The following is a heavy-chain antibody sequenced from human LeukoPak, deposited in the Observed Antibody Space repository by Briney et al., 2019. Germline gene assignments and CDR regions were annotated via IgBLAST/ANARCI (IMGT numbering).Heavy chain of an antibody. D-gene: IGHD5-12*01. J-gene: IGHJ4*02. CDR3: ARGPSGYHNT. V-gene: IGHV3-23*01. CDR1: GFTFSSYG. Sequence: PGGTLRLSCAASGFTFSSYGMSRVRPAPGKGLEGVSAISGSGGSTYYADSVKGRFTISRDNSKNTLYLQMNSLRAEDTAVYYCARGPSGYHNTGGQGTLVTVSS. CDR2: ISGSGGST.